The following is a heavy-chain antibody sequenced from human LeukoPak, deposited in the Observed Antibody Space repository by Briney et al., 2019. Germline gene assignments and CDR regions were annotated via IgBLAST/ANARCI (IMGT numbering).Heavy chain of an antibody. D-gene: IGHD6-19*01. CDR1: GFTFNNDE. Sequence: GGSLRLSCVASGFTFNNDEMSWGRQAPGKGREGVSYISGSGGIRYYSDSVKSRVTISRNNAKNSLSLQMDTLRVEDTGFYYCARQAYGSGWFWGQGIMVIVSS. CDR2: ISGSGGIR. CDR3: ARQAYGSGWF. J-gene: IGHJ4*02. V-gene: IGHV3-48*03.